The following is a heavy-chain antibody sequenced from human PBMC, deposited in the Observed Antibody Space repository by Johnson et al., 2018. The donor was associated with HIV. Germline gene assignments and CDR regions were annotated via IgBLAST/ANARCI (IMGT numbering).Heavy chain of an antibody. V-gene: IGHV3-53*01. CDR3: ARESLEFWSRGAFDI. CDR1: GFTVSSNY. J-gene: IGHJ3*02. CDR2: IYSGGST. Sequence: VQLVESGGGLIQPGGSLRLSCAASGFTVSSNYMSWVRQAPGKGLEWVSVIYSGGSTYYADSVKGRFTISRDTSKNTLFLELNRLKAEDTAVYYCARESLEFWSRGAFDIWGQGTMVTVSS. D-gene: IGHD3-10*01.